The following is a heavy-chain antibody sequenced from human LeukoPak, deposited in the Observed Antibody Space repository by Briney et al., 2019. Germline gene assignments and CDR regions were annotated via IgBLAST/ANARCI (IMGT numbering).Heavy chain of an antibody. J-gene: IGHJ4*02. CDR1: EFTFSSYS. D-gene: IGHD1-14*01. CDR2: ISSSSSTI. V-gene: IGHV3-48*04. Sequence: PGESLRLSCAASEFTFSSYSMTWVRQAPGKGLEWVSYISSSSSTIYYADSVKGRFTISRDNAKNSLYLQMNSLRAEDTAVYYCSRDIPPRYIGGAGPFPGGFFYFWGQGTLVTGSS. CDR3: SRDIPPRYIGGAGPFPGGFFYF.